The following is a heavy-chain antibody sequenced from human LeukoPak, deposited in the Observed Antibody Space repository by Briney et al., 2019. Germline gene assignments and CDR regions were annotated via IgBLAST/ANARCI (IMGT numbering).Heavy chain of an antibody. D-gene: IGHD4-23*01. Sequence: GGSLRLSCAASGFSFNNSEMYWVRQAPGKGLEWVSYISSTGYTIYYADSVKGRFTISRDNAKNSLFLQMNSLRVEDTAVYFCARGWDNGGYYCDYWGQGTLVTVSS. V-gene: IGHV3-48*03. CDR3: ARGWDNGGYYCDY. J-gene: IGHJ4*02. CDR2: ISSTGYTI. CDR1: GFSFNNSE.